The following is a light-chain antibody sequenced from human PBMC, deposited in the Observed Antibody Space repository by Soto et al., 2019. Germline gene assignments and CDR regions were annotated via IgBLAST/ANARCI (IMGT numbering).Light chain of an antibody. V-gene: IGKV3-15*01. CDR2: GAS. Sequence: EIVMTQSPATLSVSPGERATLSCRASQSVSSNLAWYRQKPGQAPRLLIYGASTRATGIPARFSGSGSGTEFTLTITSLQSEDFAVYYCQQYNSWPITFGQGTRLEI. CDR3: QQYNSWPIT. J-gene: IGKJ5*01. CDR1: QSVSSN.